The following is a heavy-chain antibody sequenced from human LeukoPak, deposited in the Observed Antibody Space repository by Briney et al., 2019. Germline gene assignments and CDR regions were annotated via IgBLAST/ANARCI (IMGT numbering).Heavy chain of an antibody. CDR1: GFTFSNYA. V-gene: IGHV3-23*01. CDR3: AKDGDYYDSSGYYYYFDY. J-gene: IGHJ4*02. D-gene: IGHD3-22*01. Sequence: GGSLRLSCAASGFTFSNYAMTWVRQAPGKGLEWVSAITSSGGGTYYADSVKGRFAISRDNSKNTLYLQMNSLRAEDTAVYYCAKDGDYYDSSGYYYYFDYWGQGTLVTVSS. CDR2: ITSSGGGT.